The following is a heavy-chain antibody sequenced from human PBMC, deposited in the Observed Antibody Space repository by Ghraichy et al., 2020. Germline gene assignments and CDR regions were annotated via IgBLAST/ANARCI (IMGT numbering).Heavy chain of an antibody. Sequence: ASVKVSCKASGYTFTGYYMHWVRQAPGQGLEWMGRINPNSGGTNYAQKFQGRVTMTRDTSISTAYMELSRLRSDDTVVYYCARGPRITMVRGVAAYCDYWGQGTLVTVSS. V-gene: IGHV1-2*05. CDR2: INPNSGGT. CDR1: GYTFTGYY. CDR3: ARGPRITMVRGVAAYCDY. J-gene: IGHJ4*02. D-gene: IGHD3-10*01.